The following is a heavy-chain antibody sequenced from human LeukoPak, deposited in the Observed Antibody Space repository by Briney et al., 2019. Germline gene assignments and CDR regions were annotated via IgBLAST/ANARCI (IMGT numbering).Heavy chain of an antibody. CDR3: ARGTVTTVTTPIDY. CDR2: INPNSGGT. Sequence: ASVKVSCKASGYTFTGYCMHWVRQAPGQGLEWMGWINPNSGGTNYAQKFQGRVTMTRDTSISTAYMELSRLRSDDTAVYYCARGTVTTVTTPIDYWGQGTLVTVSS. J-gene: IGHJ4*02. D-gene: IGHD4-17*01. CDR1: GYTFTGYC. V-gene: IGHV1-2*02.